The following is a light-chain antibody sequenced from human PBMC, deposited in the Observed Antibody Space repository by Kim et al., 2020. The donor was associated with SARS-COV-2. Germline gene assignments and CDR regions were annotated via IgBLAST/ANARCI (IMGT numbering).Light chain of an antibody. CDR2: SDN. V-gene: IGLV1-44*01. J-gene: IGLJ1*01. CDR1: SSNIGSNT. CDR3: AAWDDSLNGYV. Sequence: ELTQPPSASGTPGQRVTISCSGSSSNIGSNTVNWYQQLPGTAPKLFLYSDNQRPSGVPDRFPGSRSGTSASLAISGVQSEDEADYYCAAWDDSLNGYVFGSGTKVTVL.